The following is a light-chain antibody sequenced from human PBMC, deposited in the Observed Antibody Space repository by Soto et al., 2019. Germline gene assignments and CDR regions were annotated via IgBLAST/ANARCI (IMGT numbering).Light chain of an antibody. V-gene: IGLV1-44*01. CDR2: SNN. J-gene: IGLJ1*01. Sequence: QSVLTQPPLASGTPGQRVTISCSGSSSNIGSNTVNWYQQLLGTAPKLLIYSNNQRPSGVPDRFSGSKSGTSASLAISGLQSEDEADYYCAAWDDSLNGFYVFGTGTKVTVL. CDR1: SSNIGSNT. CDR3: AAWDDSLNGFYV.